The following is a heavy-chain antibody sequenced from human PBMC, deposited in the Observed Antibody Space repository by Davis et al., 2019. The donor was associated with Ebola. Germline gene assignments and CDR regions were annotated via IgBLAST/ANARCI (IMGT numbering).Heavy chain of an antibody. V-gene: IGHV4-31*03. J-gene: IGHJ4*02. CDR2: IYYSVST. CDR3: ARSANYGPVDY. CDR1: GGSISSGGYY. Sequence: MPSETLSLTCTVFGGSISSGGYYCTSIRQHPGKDLEWIGYIYYSVSTYYNPSLKSRVIISIDTSKNEFSLKVNSVTAADTAVYYCARSANYGPVDYWGQGTLVTVSS. D-gene: IGHD4-17*01.